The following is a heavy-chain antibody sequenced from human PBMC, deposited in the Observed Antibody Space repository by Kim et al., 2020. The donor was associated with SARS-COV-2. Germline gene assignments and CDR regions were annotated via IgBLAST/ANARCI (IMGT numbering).Heavy chain of an antibody. D-gene: IGHD3-10*01. CDR3: AGLSMVRGWYFDL. J-gene: IGHJ2*01. V-gene: IGHV3-23*03. Sequence: ANSGKGRLPMSRDNSKNTLYLQMNSLRAEDTAVYYCAGLSMVRGWYFDLWGRGTLVTVSS.